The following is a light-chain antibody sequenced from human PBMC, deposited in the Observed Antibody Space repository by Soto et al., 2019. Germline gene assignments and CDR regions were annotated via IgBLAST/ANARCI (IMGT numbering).Light chain of an antibody. CDR2: AAS. V-gene: IGKV1-39*01. J-gene: IGKJ1*01. CDR1: QSVSAY. CDR3: QQGYTTPGT. Sequence: DIQMTQSPSSLSASVGDRVTITCRASQSVSAYVNWYQQKPGKAPKLLIYAASSLESGVPSRFSGSGSGTDFTLTISTLQPEDFATYYCQQGYTTPGTFGQWTKVEV.